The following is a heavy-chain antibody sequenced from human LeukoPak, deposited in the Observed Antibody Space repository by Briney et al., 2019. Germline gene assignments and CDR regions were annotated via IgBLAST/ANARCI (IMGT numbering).Heavy chain of an antibody. V-gene: IGHV1-46*01. CDR2: INPSGGST. CDR3: ARGVTTVTTYNWFDP. J-gene: IGHJ5*02. D-gene: IGHD4-11*01. Sequence: GASVKVSCKASGYTFTSYYMHWVRQAPGQGLEWMGIINPSGGSTSYAQKFQGRVTMTRDTSTSTVYMELSSLRSEDTAVYYCARGVTTVTTYNWFDPWGQGTLVTVSS. CDR1: GYTFTSYY.